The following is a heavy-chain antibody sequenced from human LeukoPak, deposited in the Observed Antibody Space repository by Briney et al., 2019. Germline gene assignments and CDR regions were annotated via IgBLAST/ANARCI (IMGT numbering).Heavy chain of an antibody. D-gene: IGHD2-2*02. Sequence: PSETLSLTCTVSGGSISSSSYYWGWIRQPPGKGLEWIGSLYYSGSTYYNPSLKSRVTISVDTSKNQFSLKLSSVTAADTAVYYCARALGGGYCSSTSCYTAAFDIWGQGTMVTVSS. CDR1: GGSISSSSYY. V-gene: IGHV4-39*07. J-gene: IGHJ3*02. CDR2: LYYSGST. CDR3: ARALGGGYCSSTSCYTAAFDI.